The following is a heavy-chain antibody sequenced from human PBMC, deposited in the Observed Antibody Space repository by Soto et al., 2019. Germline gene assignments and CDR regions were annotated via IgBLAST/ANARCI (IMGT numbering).Heavy chain of an antibody. CDR1: GGTFSSYA. D-gene: IGHD1-26*01. J-gene: IGHJ6*02. Sequence: QVQLVQSGAEVKKPGSSVKVSCKASGGTFSSYAISWVRQAPGQGLEWMGGIIPIFGTANYAKKFQGRVTITADESTSTDYMELSSLRSEDTAVYYCASEGANYYYYYGMDVWGQGTTVTVSS. CDR2: IIPIFGTA. CDR3: ASEGANYYYYYGMDV. V-gene: IGHV1-69*01.